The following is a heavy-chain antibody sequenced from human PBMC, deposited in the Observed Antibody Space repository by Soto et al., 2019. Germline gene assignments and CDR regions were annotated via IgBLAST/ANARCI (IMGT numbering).Heavy chain of an antibody. CDR1: GFSFRDYW. J-gene: IGHJ4*02. CDR3: ARDLRDSSDY. V-gene: IGHV3-7*01. CDR2: IKQDGSEK. D-gene: IGHD5-18*01. Sequence: GGSLILSCAASGFSFRDYWMTWVRQAPGKGLDWVANIKQDGSEKYYLDSLKGRFTISRDNAKNSLYLQMNSLRAEDTAVYYCARDLRDSSDYWGQGTLVTVSS.